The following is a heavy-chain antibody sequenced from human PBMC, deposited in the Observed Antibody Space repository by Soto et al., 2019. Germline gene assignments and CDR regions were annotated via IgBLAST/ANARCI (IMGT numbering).Heavy chain of an antibody. CDR3: ARNSAARPSWFDP. D-gene: IGHD6-6*01. CDR1: GGSISSSNW. V-gene: IGHV4-4*02. Sequence: SETLSLTCAVSGGSISSSNWWSWVRQPPGKGLEWIGEIYHSGSTNYNPSLKSRVTISVDKSKNQFSLKLSSVTAADTAVYYCARNSAARPSWFDPWGQGTLVTVSS. CDR2: IYHSGST. J-gene: IGHJ5*02.